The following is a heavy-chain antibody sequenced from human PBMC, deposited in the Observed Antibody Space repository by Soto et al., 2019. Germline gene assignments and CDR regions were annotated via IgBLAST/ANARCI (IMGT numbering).Heavy chain of an antibody. Sequence: QVQLQESGPGLVKPSETLSLTCTVSGASISSYYWSWIRQPPGKGLEWIGYICYSGSTNYNPSLKSRVTISVDTSKNQFSLKLSSVTAADTAVYYCATRAADYDFWSGYYSYYYYMDVWGKGTTVTVSS. CDR2: ICYSGST. V-gene: IGHV4-59*08. D-gene: IGHD3-3*01. CDR3: ATRAADYDFWSGYYSYYYYMDV. J-gene: IGHJ6*03. CDR1: GASISSYY.